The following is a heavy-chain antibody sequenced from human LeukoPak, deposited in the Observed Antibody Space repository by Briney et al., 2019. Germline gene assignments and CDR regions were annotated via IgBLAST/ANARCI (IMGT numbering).Heavy chain of an antibody. J-gene: IGHJ5*02. D-gene: IGHD2-2*02. V-gene: IGHV4-4*07. CDR1: GGSISSYY. CDR3: ARDSCSSTSCYNNWFDP. Sequence: SETLSLTCTVSGGSISSYYWSWIRQPAGKGLEWLGRFYTSGSTNYNPSLKSRVTMSVDKSKNQFSLKLNSVTAADTAVYYCARDSCSSTSCYNNWFDPWGQGTLVTVSS. CDR2: FYTSGST.